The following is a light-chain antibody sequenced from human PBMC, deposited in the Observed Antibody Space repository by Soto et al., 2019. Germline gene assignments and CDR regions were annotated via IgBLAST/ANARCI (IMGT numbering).Light chain of an antibody. Sequence: QSVLTQPPSVSGTPGQRVTISCSGSSSNIGSNNVNSYQQLPGTDPTLLIYSNNQRPSWVPDRFSGSTSGTSASLAISGLQSEDEAAYYCAAWDASLNSYVFGTGTKVTVL. V-gene: IGLV1-44*01. J-gene: IGLJ1*01. CDR3: AAWDASLNSYV. CDR2: SNN. CDR1: SSNIGSNN.